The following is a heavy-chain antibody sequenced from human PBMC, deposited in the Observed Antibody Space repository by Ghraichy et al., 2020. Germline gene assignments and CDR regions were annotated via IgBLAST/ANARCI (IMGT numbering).Heavy chain of an antibody. CDR3: ARMEGSGWSYYFDY. Sequence: SETLSLTCTVSGGSLSIYYWSWIRQPPGKGLEWIGYIYTSGSTNYNPSLKSRVSISVDTSKNQCTLKLSSVTAADTAVYYCARMEGSGWSYYFDYWGQGTLVTVSS. CDR2: IYTSGST. J-gene: IGHJ4*02. D-gene: IGHD6-19*01. CDR1: GGSLSIYY. V-gene: IGHV4-4*09.